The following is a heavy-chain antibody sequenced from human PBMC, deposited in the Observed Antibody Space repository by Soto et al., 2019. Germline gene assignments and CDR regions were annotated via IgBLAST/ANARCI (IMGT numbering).Heavy chain of an antibody. Sequence: QVQLQESGPGLVKPSETLSLTCTVSGGSISSYYWSWIRQPPGKGLEWIGYIYYSGSTNYNPSLRSRVTISVDTSKNQFSLKLSSVTAADTAVYYCARDLYGSGSWEFDPWGQGTLVTVSS. V-gene: IGHV4-59*01. CDR3: ARDLYGSGSWEFDP. CDR1: GGSISSYY. J-gene: IGHJ5*02. CDR2: IYYSGST. D-gene: IGHD3-10*01.